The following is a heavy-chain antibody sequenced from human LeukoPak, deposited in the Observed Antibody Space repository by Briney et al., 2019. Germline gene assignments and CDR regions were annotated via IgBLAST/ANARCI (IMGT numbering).Heavy chain of an antibody. V-gene: IGHV3-23*01. D-gene: IGHD6-13*01. J-gene: IGHJ4*02. CDR3: AGHHQAYSRTY. CDR2: INGSGGST. CDR1: GFTFSSYA. Sequence: GGSLRLSCAASGFTFSSYAMSWVRQAPGKGLEWVSDINGSGGSTYYADSVKGRFTISRDNLKNTLYLQMNSLRAEDTAVYYCAGHHQAYSRTYWGQGTLVTVSS.